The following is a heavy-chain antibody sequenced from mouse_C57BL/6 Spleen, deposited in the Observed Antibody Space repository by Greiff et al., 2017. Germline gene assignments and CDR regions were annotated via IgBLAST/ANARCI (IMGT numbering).Heavy chain of an antibody. J-gene: IGHJ2*01. CDR3: TVAYYSNDY. Sequence: VHVKQSGAELVRPGASVKLSCTASGFNIKDDYMHWVKQRPEQGLEWIGWIDPENGDTEYASKFQGKATITADTSSNTAYLQLSSLTSEDTAVYYCTVAYYSNDYWGQGTTLTVSS. V-gene: IGHV14-4*01. CDR1: GFNIKDDY. D-gene: IGHD2-5*01. CDR2: IDPENGDT.